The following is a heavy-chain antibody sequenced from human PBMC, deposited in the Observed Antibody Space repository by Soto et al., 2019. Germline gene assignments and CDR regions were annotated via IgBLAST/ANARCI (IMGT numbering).Heavy chain of an antibody. CDR3: ARALSYDILTGYYRDDVFDI. J-gene: IGHJ3*02. CDR2: ISSSSSYI. V-gene: IGHV3-21*01. Sequence: EVQLVESGGGLVKPGGSLRLSCAASGFTFSSYSMNWVRQAPGKGLEWVSSISSSSSYIYYADSVKGRFTISRDNAKNSLYLQMNSLRAEDTAVDYCARALSYDILTGYYRDDVFDIWGQGTMVTVSS. CDR1: GFTFSSYS. D-gene: IGHD3-9*01.